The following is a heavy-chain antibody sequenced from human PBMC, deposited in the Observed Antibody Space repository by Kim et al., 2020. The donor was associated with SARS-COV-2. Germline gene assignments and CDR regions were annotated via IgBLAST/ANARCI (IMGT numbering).Heavy chain of an antibody. Sequence: GGSLRLSCAASGFTFSSYAMSWVRQAPGKGLEWVSAISGSGGSTYSADSVKGRFTISRDNSKNTLYLQMNSLRAEATAVYYCAKGSGWYIWFDPWGQGTLVTVSS. J-gene: IGHJ5*02. CDR2: ISGSGGST. CDR3: AKGSGWYIWFDP. D-gene: IGHD6-19*01. CDR1: GFTFSSYA. V-gene: IGHV3-23*01.